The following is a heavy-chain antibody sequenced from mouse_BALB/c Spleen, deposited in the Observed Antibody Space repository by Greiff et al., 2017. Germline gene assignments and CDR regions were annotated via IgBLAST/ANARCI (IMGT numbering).Heavy chain of an antibody. J-gene: IGHJ2*01. Sequence: DVQLQESGGGLVQPGGSRKLSCAASGFTFSSFGMHWVRQAPEKGLEWVAYISSGSSTIYYADTVKGRFTISRDNTKNTLFLQMTSRSSEDTAMYYCARRDYGSTLDYWGQGTTLTVSS. V-gene: IGHV5-17*02. CDR2: ISSGSSTI. CDR1: GFTFSSFG. D-gene: IGHD1-1*01. CDR3: ARRDYGSTLDY.